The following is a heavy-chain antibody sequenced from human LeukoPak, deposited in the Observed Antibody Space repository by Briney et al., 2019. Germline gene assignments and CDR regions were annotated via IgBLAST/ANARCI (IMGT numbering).Heavy chain of an antibody. D-gene: IGHD2-2*01. Sequence: SETLSLTCAVYGGSFSGHYWSWIRQPPGKGLEWIGEINHSGSTNYNPSLKSRVTISVDTSKNQFSLKLSSVTAADTAVYYCARGRSVVVPAAASYYYYYYYMDVWGKGTTVTVSS. J-gene: IGHJ6*03. CDR3: ARGRSVVVPAAASYYYYYYYMDV. CDR1: GGSFSGHY. CDR2: INHSGST. V-gene: IGHV4-34*01.